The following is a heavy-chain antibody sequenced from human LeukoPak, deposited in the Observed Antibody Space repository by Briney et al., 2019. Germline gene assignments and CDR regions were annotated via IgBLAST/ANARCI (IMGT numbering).Heavy chain of an antibody. CDR1: GFTFSSYG. D-gene: IGHD3-10*01. CDR3: AREKGRRVISPYYDC. J-gene: IGHJ4*02. CDR2: ISYDGSNK. V-gene: IGHV3-30*03. Sequence: GGSLRLSCAASGFTFSSYGMHWVRQAPGKGLEWVAFISYDGSNKYYGDSVKGRFTISRDNSKNTLSLQMSSLRVEDTAVYFCAREKGRRVISPYYDCWGQGTLVTVSS.